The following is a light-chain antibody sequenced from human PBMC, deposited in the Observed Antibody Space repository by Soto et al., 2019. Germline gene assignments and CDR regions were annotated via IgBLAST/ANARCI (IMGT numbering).Light chain of an antibody. J-gene: IGLJ3*02. V-gene: IGLV2-11*01. CDR2: DVS. CDR3: CSYAGSYSWV. Sequence: QSALTXPRXXXXXXGQSVTISCTGTXXDVGGYNYVSWYQQHPGKAPKLMIYDVSKRPSGVPDRFSGSKSGNTASLTISGLQAEDEADYYCCSYAGSYSWVFGGGTKLTVL. CDR1: XXDVGGYNY.